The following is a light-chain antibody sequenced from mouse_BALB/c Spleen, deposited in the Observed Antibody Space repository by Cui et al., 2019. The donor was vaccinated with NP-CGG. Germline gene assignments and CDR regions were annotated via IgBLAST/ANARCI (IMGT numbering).Light chain of an antibody. Sequence: QAVVTQEYALTTSRGETGTLTCRSSTGAVTTSNNANWVQEKPDHLFTGLIGGTNNRAPGVPARFSGSLIGDKAALTITGAQTEDEAIYFCALWYSNHWVFGGGTKLTVL. CDR3: ALWYSNHWV. CDR1: TGAVTTSNN. V-gene: IGLV1*01. CDR2: GTN. J-gene: IGLJ1*01.